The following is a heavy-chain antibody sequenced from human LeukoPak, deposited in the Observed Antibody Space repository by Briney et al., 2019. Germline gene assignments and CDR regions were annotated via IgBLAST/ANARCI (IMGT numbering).Heavy chain of an antibody. V-gene: IGHV3-74*01. CDR2: INSDGSIT. Sequence: GGSLRLSCAASGFTFTAYWVHWVRQAPGKGLVWVSHINSDGSITSYADSVKGRFTISRDNAKNTLYLQMNSLRAEDTAVYYCARDAVDTANAVWGQGTTVTVSS. D-gene: IGHD5-18*01. J-gene: IGHJ6*02. CDR1: GFTFTAYW. CDR3: ARDAVDTANAV.